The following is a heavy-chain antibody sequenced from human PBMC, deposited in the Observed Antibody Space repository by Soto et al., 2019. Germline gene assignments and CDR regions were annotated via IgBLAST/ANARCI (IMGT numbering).Heavy chain of an antibody. Sequence: NPSETLSLTCTVSGGSISSSSYYWGWIRQPPGRGLEWIGSIYYSGSTYYNPSLKSRVTISVDTSKNQFSLKLSSVTAADTAVYYCARLRSNYYYMDVWGKGTTVTVSS. CDR2: IYYSGST. J-gene: IGHJ6*03. CDR3: ARLRSNYYYMDV. V-gene: IGHV4-39*01. CDR1: GGSISSSSYY.